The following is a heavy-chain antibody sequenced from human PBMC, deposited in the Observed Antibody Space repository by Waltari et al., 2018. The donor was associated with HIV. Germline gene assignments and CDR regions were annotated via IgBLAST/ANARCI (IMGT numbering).Heavy chain of an antibody. Sequence: QVQLQASAQRLVKPPDPLSPSGHVSSESISHRGYSSSWFRHPDGEGLEWLGRMYVSGNTNYSPSLNSRVTMSVDTSTNKFSLKMTSVTVSDTAIYYCARATWGKTKAGWDRYFDKWGPGILVTVSS. CDR2: MYVSGNT. CDR1: SESISHRGYS. D-gene: IGHD3-9*01. J-gene: IGHJ4*02. CDR3: ARATWGKTKAGWDRYFDK. V-gene: IGHV4-61*02.